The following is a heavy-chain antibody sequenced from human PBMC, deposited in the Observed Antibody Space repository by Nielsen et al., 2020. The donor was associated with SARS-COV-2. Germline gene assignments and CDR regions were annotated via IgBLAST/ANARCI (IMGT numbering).Heavy chain of an antibody. CDR1: GFTFSSYA. CDR2: ISGSGGST. J-gene: IGHJ4*02. D-gene: IGHD6-6*01. CDR3: AREQLVLLDY. V-gene: IGHV3-23*01. Sequence: GESLKISCAASGFTFSSYAMSWVRQAPGKGLEWVSAISGSGGSTYYADSVKGRFTISRDNSKNTLYLQMNSLRAEDTAVYYCAREQLVLLDYWGQGTLVTVSS.